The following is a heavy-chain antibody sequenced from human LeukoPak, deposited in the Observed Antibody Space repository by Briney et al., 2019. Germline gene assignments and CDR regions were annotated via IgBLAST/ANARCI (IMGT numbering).Heavy chain of an antibody. CDR1: GGSISSYY. CDR2: IYISGST. J-gene: IGHJ4*02. V-gene: IGHV4-4*07. CDR3: ARVVRAYDFWSGYYFFDY. D-gene: IGHD3-3*01. Sequence: SETLSLTCTVSGGSISSYYWSWIRQPAGKGLEWIGRIYISGSTNYNPSLKSRVTMSVDTSKNQFSLKLSSVTAADTAVYYCARVVRAYDFWSGYYFFDYWGQGTLVTVSS.